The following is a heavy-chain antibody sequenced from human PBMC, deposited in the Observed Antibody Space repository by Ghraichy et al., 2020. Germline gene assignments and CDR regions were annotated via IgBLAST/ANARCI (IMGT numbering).Heavy chain of an antibody. CDR1: GFSFGDFA. J-gene: IGHJ4*02. Sequence: GGSLRLSCTASGFSFGDFAMSWVRQGPRKGLEFVSGISRSGATTYYADSVKGRFNISRDNSKNTLYLQMNALRVDDAAVYFCARAPPMVVAYFDNWGRGALVTVSS. D-gene: IGHD3-10*01. CDR2: ISRSGATT. V-gene: IGHV3-23*01. CDR3: ARAPPMVVAYFDN.